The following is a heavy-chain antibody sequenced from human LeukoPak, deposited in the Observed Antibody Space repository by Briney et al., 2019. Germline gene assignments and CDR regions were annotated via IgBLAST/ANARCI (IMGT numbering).Heavy chain of an antibody. Sequence: PGGSLRLSCAASGFTFSSYSMNWVRQAPGKGLGWVSSISSSSSYIYYADSVKGRFTISRDNAKNSLYLQMNSLRAEDTAVYYCARDCRRYFDWPPCDAFDIWGQGTMVTVSS. V-gene: IGHV3-21*01. CDR1: GFTFSSYS. CDR2: ISSSSSYI. J-gene: IGHJ3*02. CDR3: ARDCRRYFDWPPCDAFDI. D-gene: IGHD3-9*01.